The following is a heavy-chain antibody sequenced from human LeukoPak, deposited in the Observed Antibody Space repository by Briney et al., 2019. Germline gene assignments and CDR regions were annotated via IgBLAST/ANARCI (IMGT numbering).Heavy chain of an antibody. V-gene: IGHV4-59*08. Sequence: SETLSLTCTVSGGSISRYYWSWLRHPPGKGREWIGYIYYSGSTNYNPSLKSRVTISVDTSKNQFSLKLSSVTDADTAVYYCATQGYSSGWYMYYWGRGTLVTVSS. D-gene: IGHD6-19*01. J-gene: IGHJ4*02. CDR1: GGSISRYY. CDR2: IYYSGST. CDR3: ATQGYSSGWYMYY.